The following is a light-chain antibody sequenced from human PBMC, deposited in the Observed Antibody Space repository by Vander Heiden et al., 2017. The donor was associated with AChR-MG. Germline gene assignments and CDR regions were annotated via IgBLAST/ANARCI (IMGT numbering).Light chain of an antibody. CDR3: CSYAGSYTYV. Sequence: QSALTQPRSVSGSPGQSVTISCTGTSSDVGGYNYVSWYQQHPGKVPKLMIYDVSQRPSGVPDRFSGSKSGNTASLTISGLQAEDEADYWCCSYAGSYTYVFGTGTKVTVL. V-gene: IGLV2-11*01. CDR1: SSDVGGYNY. J-gene: IGLJ1*01. CDR2: DVS.